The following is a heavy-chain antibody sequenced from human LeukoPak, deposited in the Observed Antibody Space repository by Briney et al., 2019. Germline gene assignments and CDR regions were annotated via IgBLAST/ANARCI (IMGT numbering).Heavy chain of an antibody. J-gene: IGHJ4*02. CDR2: IIPIFGIA. CDR1: GGTFSTYA. Sequence: SVKVSCKASGGTFSTYAISWVRQAPGQGLEWMGRIIPIFGIANYAQKFQGRVTITADKSTSTAYMELNSLRSEDTAVYYCARGPSDYFDYWGQGTLVTVSS. CDR3: ARGPSDYFDY. V-gene: IGHV1-69*04.